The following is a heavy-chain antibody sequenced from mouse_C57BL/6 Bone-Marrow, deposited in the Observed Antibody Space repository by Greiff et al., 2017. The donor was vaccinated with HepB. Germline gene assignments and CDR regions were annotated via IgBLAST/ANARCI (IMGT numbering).Heavy chain of an antibody. CDR2: IYPGNSDT. Sequence: EVQLQQSGTVLARPGASVKMSCKTSGYTFTSYWMHWVKQRPGQGLEWLGAIYPGNSDTSYNQKFKGKAKLTSVTSASTAYMELSSLTNEDSAVYYCTPDYYGSSYYAMDYWGQGTSVTVSS. CDR3: TPDYYGSSYYAMDY. CDR1: GYTFTSYW. D-gene: IGHD1-1*01. J-gene: IGHJ4*01. V-gene: IGHV1-5*01.